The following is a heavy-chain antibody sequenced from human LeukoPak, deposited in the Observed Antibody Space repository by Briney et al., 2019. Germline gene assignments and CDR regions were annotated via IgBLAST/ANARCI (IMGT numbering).Heavy chain of an antibody. CDR3: AGGTVLTGYASFDY. D-gene: IGHD3-16*01. V-gene: IGHV4-34*01. CDR1: GGSFSGYY. CDR2: IIHSGRA. Sequence: SETLSLTCAVNGGSFSGYYWTWIRLSPGKGLEWIGEIIHSGRANYSPSLKSRLTLSVDPSMNHFSLRLSSVTAADTAVYYCAGGTVLTGYASFDYWGQGALVTVSS. J-gene: IGHJ4*02.